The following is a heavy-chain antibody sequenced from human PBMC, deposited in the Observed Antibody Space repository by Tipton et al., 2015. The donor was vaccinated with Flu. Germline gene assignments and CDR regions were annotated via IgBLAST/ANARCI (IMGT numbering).Heavy chain of an antibody. CDR2: VGKSGRGT. V-gene: IGHV3-48*03. CDR3: AREYTSTSGDAYDI. CDR1: GFTFTNYE. J-gene: IGHJ3*02. Sequence: SLRLSCAASGFTFTNYEMNWVRQAPGKGLEWISYVGKSGRGTYYADSVKGRFSISRDNANNSLDLQMNSLRADDTAIYYCAREYTSTSGDAYDIWGQGTMVTVSS. D-gene: IGHD6-6*01.